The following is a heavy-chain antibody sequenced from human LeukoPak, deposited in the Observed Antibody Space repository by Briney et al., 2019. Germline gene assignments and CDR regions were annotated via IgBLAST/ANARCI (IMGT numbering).Heavy chain of an antibody. Sequence: SETLSLTCTVSGASISTYYWSWIRQPPGKGLEWIGYIYYSGSTNYNPSLKSRVTISVDTSKNQFSLKLSSVTAADTAVYYCALSGSGAAAMYRWFDPWGQGTLVTVSS. D-gene: IGHD2-2*01. CDR2: IYYSGST. J-gene: IGHJ5*02. CDR1: GASISTYY. V-gene: IGHV4-59*01. CDR3: ALSGSGAAAMYRWFDP.